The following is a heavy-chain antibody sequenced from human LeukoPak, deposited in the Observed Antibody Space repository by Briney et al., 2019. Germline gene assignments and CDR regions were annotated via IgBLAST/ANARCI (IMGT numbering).Heavy chain of an antibody. CDR1: GGXISSYY. Sequence: PSETLSLTCTVSGGXISSYYWSWIRQPPGKGLEWIGYIYYSGSTNYNPSLKSRVTISVDTSKNQFSLKLTSVTAADTAVYYCAAFKQWLVVLDFWGQGTLVTVSS. CDR2: IYYSGST. CDR3: AAFKQWLVVLDF. V-gene: IGHV4-59*08. J-gene: IGHJ4*02. D-gene: IGHD6-19*01.